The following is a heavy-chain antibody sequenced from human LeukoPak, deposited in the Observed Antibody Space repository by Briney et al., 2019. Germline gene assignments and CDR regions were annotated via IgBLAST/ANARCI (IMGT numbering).Heavy chain of an antibody. Sequence: SQTLSLTCTVSGGSISSGDYYWSWIRQPPGKGLEWIGYIYYSGSTYYNPSLKSRVTTSVDTSKNQFSLKLSSVTAADTAVYYCARVNSSGWYPAFDIWGQGTMVTVSS. CDR1: GGSISSGDYY. CDR2: IYYSGST. V-gene: IGHV4-30-4*01. CDR3: ARVNSSGWYPAFDI. J-gene: IGHJ3*02. D-gene: IGHD6-19*01.